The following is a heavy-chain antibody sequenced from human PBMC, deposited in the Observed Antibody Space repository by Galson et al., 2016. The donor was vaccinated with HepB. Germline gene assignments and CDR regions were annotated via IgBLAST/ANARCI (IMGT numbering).Heavy chain of an antibody. V-gene: IGHV2-5*02. CDR1: GFSLSTSEVG. CDR3: ANRQQYRGLIDDRNYAFDY. CDR2: IYSDGDF. Sequence: PALVKPTQTLTLTCTFSGFSLSTSEVGVGWIRQPPGKALQWLAVIYSDGDFHYSPSLNGRLSITKDTSKNQVVLTLINVDLVDTAKYYGANRQQYRGLIDDRNYAFDYWGQGSLVTVSS. J-gene: IGHJ4*02. D-gene: IGHD2/OR15-2a*01.